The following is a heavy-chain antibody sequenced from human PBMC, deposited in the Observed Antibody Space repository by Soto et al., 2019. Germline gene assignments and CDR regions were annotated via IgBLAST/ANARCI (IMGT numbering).Heavy chain of an antibody. CDR1: VGSISNYY. D-gene: IGHD4-17*01. Sequence: EALSVTGTVSVGSISNYYWPWVRQPAGKGLEWIGRIYTSGMTNYNPSLKTRVTMSVDTSKNQFPLKLTSVTAADTAVYYCARERPNFGDLAYWGQGTLVTVSS. V-gene: IGHV4-4*07. CDR2: IYTSGMT. CDR3: ARERPNFGDLAY. J-gene: IGHJ4*02.